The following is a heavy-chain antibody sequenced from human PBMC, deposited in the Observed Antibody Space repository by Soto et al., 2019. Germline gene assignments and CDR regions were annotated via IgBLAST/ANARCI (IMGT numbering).Heavy chain of an antibody. CDR1: GDSISTSTDF. D-gene: IGHD5-12*01. J-gene: IGHJ6*02. V-gene: IGHV4-39*07. Sequence: SETLSLTCTVSGDSISTSTDFWGWIRQSPGKGLEWIGTIYNGGSSYYNPSLKSRVTISVDTSKNQFSLKLSSVTAADTAVYYCAREGGVATSLHYYYYGMDVWGQGTTVTVSS. CDR2: IYNGGSS. CDR3: AREGGVATSLHYYYYGMDV.